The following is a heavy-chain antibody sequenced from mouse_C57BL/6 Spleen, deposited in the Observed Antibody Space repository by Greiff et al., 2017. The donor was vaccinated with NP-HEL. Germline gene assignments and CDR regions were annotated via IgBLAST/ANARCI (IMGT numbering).Heavy chain of an antibody. Sequence: VQLQESGAELVRPGASVTLSCKASGYTFTDYEMHWVKQTPVHGLEWIGAIDPETGGTAYNQKFKGKAILTADKSSSTAYMELRSLTSEDSAVYYCMGTTVVAKGDYWGQGTTLTVSS. CDR3: MGTTVVAKGDY. V-gene: IGHV1-15*01. CDR2: IDPETGGT. J-gene: IGHJ2*01. CDR1: GYTFTDYE. D-gene: IGHD1-1*01.